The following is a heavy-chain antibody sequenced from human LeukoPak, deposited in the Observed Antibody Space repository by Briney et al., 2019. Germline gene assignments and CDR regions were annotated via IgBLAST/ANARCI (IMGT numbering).Heavy chain of an antibody. V-gene: IGHV1-18*04. CDR1: GYTFTGYY. CDR2: ISAYNGNT. D-gene: IGHD3-22*01. J-gene: IGHJ4*02. CDR3: ATYYYDSSGVGQFDY. Sequence: ASVKVSRKASGYTFTGYYMHWVRQAPGQGLEWMGWISAYNGNTNYAQKLQGRVTMTTDTSTSTAYMELRSLRSDDTAVYYCATYYYDSSGVGQFDYWGQGTLVTVSS.